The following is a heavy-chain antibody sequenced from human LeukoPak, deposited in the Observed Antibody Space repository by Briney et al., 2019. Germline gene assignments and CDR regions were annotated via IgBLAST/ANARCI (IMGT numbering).Heavy chain of an antibody. CDR1: GGSISSYY. V-gene: IGHV4-59*08. D-gene: IGHD4-23*01. J-gene: IGHJ4*02. CDR3: ARHGDYGGYFDY. Sequence: SETPPLTCTVSGGSISSYYWSWIRQPPGKGLEWIGYIYYSGSTSYNPSLKSRVTISVDTSKNQFSLNLGSVTAADTAVYYCARHGDYGGYFDYWGQGTLLTVSA. CDR2: IYYSGST.